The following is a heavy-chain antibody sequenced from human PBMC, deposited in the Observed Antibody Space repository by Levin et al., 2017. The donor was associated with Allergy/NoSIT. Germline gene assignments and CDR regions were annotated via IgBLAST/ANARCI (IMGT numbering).Heavy chain of an antibody. V-gene: IGHV1-18*01. Sequence: GESLKISCKASGYSFTSYGISWVRQAPGQGLEWMGWISAYHGNTKYAQKFQGRVTMTTDTTTSTAYMELKSLRSDDTAVYYCARDSREYGDYVDYWGQGTLVTVSS. J-gene: IGHJ4*02. CDR2: ISAYHGNT. CDR3: ARDSREYGDYVDY. D-gene: IGHD6-6*01. CDR1: GYSFTSYG.